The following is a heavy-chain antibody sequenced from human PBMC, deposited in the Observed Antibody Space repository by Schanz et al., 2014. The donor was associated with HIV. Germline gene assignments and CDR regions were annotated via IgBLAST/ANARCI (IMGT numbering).Heavy chain of an antibody. Sequence: QVQLVESGGGVVQPGRSLRLSCAGSGFSLGDYYMSWIRQAPGKGLAWISYITNSGNRMNYADSVKGRFTTSRDNAKNSLYLQMNTLRADDTAVYYCARDKSNLGMDSWGQGTLVTVSS. CDR1: GFSLGDYY. J-gene: IGHJ5*01. CDR3: ARDKSNLGMDS. V-gene: IGHV3-11*01. CDR2: ITNSGNRM.